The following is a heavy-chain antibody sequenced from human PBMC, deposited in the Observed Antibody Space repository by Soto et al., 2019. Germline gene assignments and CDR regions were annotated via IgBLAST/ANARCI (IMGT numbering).Heavy chain of an antibody. J-gene: IGHJ4*02. CDR2: ISYDGSNK. CDR1: RFIFNNYA. CDR3: ARDAPSYYYDSSGYFDD. V-gene: IGHV3-30-3*01. Sequence: QVQLVESGGGVVQPGRSLRLSCAASRFIFNNYAMHWVRQAPGKGLEWVAVISYDGSNKYYADSVKGRFTISRDNSENTLYLQMNSLGAEDTAVYYCARDAPSYYYDSSGYFDDWGQGTLVTVSS. D-gene: IGHD3-22*01.